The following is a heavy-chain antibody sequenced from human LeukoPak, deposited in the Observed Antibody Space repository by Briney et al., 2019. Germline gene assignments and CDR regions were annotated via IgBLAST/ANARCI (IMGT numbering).Heavy chain of an antibody. J-gene: IGHJ4*02. V-gene: IGHV3-53*01. Sequence: GGSLRLSCAASGFTVSSKYMGWVRQPPGRGLEWVSVIYSGDSTQYADSVKGRFTISRDNSKNTLYLQMSSLRADDTAMYYCARSEQWLAWSYWGQGTLVTVSS. CDR1: GFTVSSKY. CDR2: IYSGDST. D-gene: IGHD6-19*01. CDR3: ARSEQWLAWSY.